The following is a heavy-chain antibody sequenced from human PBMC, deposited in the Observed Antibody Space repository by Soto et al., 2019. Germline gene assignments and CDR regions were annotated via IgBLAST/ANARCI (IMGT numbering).Heavy chain of an antibody. Sequence: GGSLRLSCAASGFTFSGSAMHWVRQASGKGLEWVGHIGNKANNYATAYAASVKGRFTISRDDSKNTAYLQMNSLKTEDTAVYYCTKLSAAGTLNYHFDYWGQGTLVTVSS. CDR3: TKLSAAGTLNYHFDY. J-gene: IGHJ4*02. V-gene: IGHV3-73*01. CDR2: IGNKANNYAT. CDR1: GFTFSGSA. D-gene: IGHD6-13*01.